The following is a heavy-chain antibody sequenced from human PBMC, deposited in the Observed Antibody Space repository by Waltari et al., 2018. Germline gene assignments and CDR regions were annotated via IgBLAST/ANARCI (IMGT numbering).Heavy chain of an antibody. CDR2: IDPNGGGT. V-gene: IGHV1-2*02. J-gene: IGHJ4*02. CDR1: GYTFTDYY. Sequence: QVQLVQSGAEVKKPGASVKVSCKASGYTFTDYYIHWVRQAPGQGLECLGWIDPNGGGTNYTQKFQGRVTMTRDTSINTAYMELRRLRSDDTALYYCARFQFAAGHDSWGQGTLVTVSS. D-gene: IGHD6-13*01. CDR3: ARFQFAAGHDS.